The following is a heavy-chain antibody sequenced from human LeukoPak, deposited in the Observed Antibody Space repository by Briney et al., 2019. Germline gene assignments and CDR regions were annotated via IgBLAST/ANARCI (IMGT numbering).Heavy chain of an antibody. CDR1: GGSISSSSYY. V-gene: IGHV4-39*07. CDR2: IYYSGST. Sequence: RSETLSLTCTVSGGSISSSSYYWGWIRQPPGKGLEWIGSIYYSGSTYYNPSLKSRVTISVDTSKNQFSLKLSSVTAADTAVYYCAKGITIFGVDYNWFVPWGQGTLVTVSS. D-gene: IGHD3-3*01. CDR3: AKGITIFGVDYNWFVP. J-gene: IGHJ5*02.